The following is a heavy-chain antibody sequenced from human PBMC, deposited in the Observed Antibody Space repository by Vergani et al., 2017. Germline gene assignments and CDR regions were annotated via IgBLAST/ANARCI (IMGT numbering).Heavy chain of an antibody. D-gene: IGHD1-14*01. CDR3: AGGGRGHRIGRYFDL. J-gene: IGHJ2*01. V-gene: IGHV4-34*01. Sequence: QVQLQQWGAGLLKPSETLSLTCAVYGGSFSGYYWSWIRQPPGKGLEWIGEINHSGSTNYNPSLKSRVTISVDTSKNQFSLKLSSVTAADTAVYYCAGGGRGHRIGRYFDLWGRGTLVTVSS. CDR1: GGSFSGYY. CDR2: INHSGST.